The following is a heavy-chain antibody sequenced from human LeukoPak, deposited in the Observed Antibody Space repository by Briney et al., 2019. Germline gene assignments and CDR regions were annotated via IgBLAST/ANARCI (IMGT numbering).Heavy chain of an antibody. CDR2: IYPGDSDT. D-gene: IGHD3-22*01. CDR1: GYSFTSYW. Sequence: ESLTISCKGSGYSFTSYWIGWERQMPGKGLECMGIIYPGDSDTRYSPSFQGQVTISADKSMSTAYLQWSSLKAADTAMYYCASLYDSSGEAAFDIWGQGTMVTVSS. J-gene: IGHJ3*02. CDR3: ASLYDSSGEAAFDI. V-gene: IGHV5-51*01.